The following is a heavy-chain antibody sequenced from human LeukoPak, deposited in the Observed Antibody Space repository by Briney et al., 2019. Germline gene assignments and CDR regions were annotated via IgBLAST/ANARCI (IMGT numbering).Heavy chain of an antibody. CDR1: GGSISSYY. V-gene: IGHV4-59*08. Sequence: SETLSLTCTVSGGSISSYYWSWIRQPPGKGLECIGYIYYSGSTNYNPSLKSRVTISVDTSKNQFSLKLSSVTATDTAVYYCARLYGGNSGWFDHWGQGTLVTVSS. CDR2: IYYSGST. J-gene: IGHJ5*02. D-gene: IGHD4-23*01. CDR3: ARLYGGNSGWFDH.